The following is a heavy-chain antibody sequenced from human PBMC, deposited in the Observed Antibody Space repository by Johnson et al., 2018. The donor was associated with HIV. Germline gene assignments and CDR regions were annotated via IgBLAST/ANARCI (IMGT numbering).Heavy chain of an antibody. Sequence: QVQLVESGGGVVQPGRSLRLSCAASGFTFSSYAMHWVRQAPGKGLEWVAVISYDGSNKYYADSVKGRFTISRDNSKNKLYLQMNSLRAEDTAVYYCAKDEPLGWELDPDAFDLWGQGTMVTVSS. J-gene: IGHJ3*01. CDR2: ISYDGSNK. V-gene: IGHV3-30*04. CDR3: AKDEPLGWELDPDAFDL. CDR1: GFTFSSYA. D-gene: IGHD1-26*01.